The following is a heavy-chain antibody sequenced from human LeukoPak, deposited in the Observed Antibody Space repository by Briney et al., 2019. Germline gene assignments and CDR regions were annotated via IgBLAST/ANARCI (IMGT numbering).Heavy chain of an antibody. CDR3: ARGGGRYDFWSGYYGMDV. CDR1: GGSFSGYY. V-gene: IGHV4-34*01. D-gene: IGHD3-3*01. J-gene: IGHJ6*02. CDR2: IYHSGST. Sequence: SETLSLTCAVSGGSFSGYYWSWIRQPPGKGLEWIGEIYHSGSTNYNPSLKSRVTISVDTSKNQFSPKLSSVTAADTAVYYCARGGGRYDFWSGYYGMDVWGQGTTVTVSS.